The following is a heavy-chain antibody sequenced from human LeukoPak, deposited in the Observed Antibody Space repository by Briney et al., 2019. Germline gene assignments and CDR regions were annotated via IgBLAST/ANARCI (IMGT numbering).Heavy chain of an antibody. CDR2: INHSAST. CDR3: ARADAGRGNYYYGLDV. V-gene: IGHV4-34*01. D-gene: IGHD5-24*01. Sequence: PSETLSLTCAVYGGSFSGYYWSWIRQPPGKGLEWIGEINHSASTNYNPSLKSRVTITVDTSKNQISLKLSSVTAADTAVYYCARADAGRGNYYYGLDVWGQGTTVTVSS. J-gene: IGHJ6*02. CDR1: GGSFSGYY.